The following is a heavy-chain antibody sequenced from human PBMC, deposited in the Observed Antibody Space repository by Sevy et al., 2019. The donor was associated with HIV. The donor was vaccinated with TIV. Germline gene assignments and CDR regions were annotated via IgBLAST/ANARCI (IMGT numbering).Heavy chain of an antibody. CDR1: GFTFSANW. Sequence: GGSLRLSCAASGFTFSANWMNWVRQAPGKGLEWVANIKADGSDKHYVDSVEGRFTISRDNAKNLLSLQMNSLRVEDTAVYYCTHETFGRFESWGQGTLVTVSS. D-gene: IGHD3-16*01. CDR3: THETFGRFES. J-gene: IGHJ4*02. CDR2: IKADGSDK. V-gene: IGHV3-7*01.